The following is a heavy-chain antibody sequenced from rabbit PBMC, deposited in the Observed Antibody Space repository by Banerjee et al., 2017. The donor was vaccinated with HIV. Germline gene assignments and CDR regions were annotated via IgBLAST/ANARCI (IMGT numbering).Heavy chain of an antibody. CDR2: IDAGSSGST. D-gene: IGHD7-1*01. CDR3: AREDYAGYGFFNL. V-gene: IGHV1S40*01. CDR1: GFSFSSSYN. Sequence: QSLEESGGDLVKPGASLTLTCTASGFSFSSSYNMCWVRQAPGKGLEWVACIDAGSSGSTYYASWAKGRFTISKTSSTTVTLQMTSLTAADTATYFCAREDYAGYGFFNLWGPGTLVTVS. J-gene: IGHJ4*01.